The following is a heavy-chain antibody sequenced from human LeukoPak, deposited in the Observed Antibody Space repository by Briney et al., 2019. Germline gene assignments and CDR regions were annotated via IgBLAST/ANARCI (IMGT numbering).Heavy chain of an antibody. CDR3: ARDPSSYSSSWQTPGFFDY. Sequence: ASVKVSCKASGYTFTSYGISWVRQAPGQGLEWMGWINTNTGNPTYAQGFTGRFVFSLDTSVSTAYLQISSLKAEDTAVYYCARDPSSYSSSWQTPGFFDYWGQGTLVTVSS. CDR1: GYTFTSYG. D-gene: IGHD6-13*01. V-gene: IGHV7-4-1*02. CDR2: INTNTGNP. J-gene: IGHJ4*02.